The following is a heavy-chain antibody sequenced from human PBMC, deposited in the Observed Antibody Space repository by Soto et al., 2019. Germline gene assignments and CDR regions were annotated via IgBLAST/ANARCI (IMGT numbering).Heavy chain of an antibody. CDR3: ARGLTMLRGVMDS. CDR2: IYYTGGA. J-gene: IGHJ4*02. V-gene: IGHV4-31*01. Sequence: SETLSLTCPVSGGSISSGGDYWSWIRPRPGKGLEWIGYIYYTGGAYYNPSLKSPLTLSVDTAKSQFSLKLTSVTTADTAVYFCARGLTMLRGVMDSWGQGTLVTVSS. CDR1: GGSISSGGDY. D-gene: IGHD3-10*01.